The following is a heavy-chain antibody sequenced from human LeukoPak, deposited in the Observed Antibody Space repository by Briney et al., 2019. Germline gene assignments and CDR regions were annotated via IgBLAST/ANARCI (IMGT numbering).Heavy chain of an antibody. J-gene: IGHJ5*02. Sequence: SETLSLTCTVSVGSISSSSYYWGWIRQPPGKGLEWIASIYYSGSTYYNPSIKSRVTISVDTSKNQFSMKLSSVTAADTAVYYCASWEGYCSSTSCWPHNWFDPWGQGTLVTVSS. V-gene: IGHV4-39*01. D-gene: IGHD2-2*01. CDR2: IYYSGST. CDR3: ASWEGYCSSTSCWPHNWFDP. CDR1: VGSISSSSYY.